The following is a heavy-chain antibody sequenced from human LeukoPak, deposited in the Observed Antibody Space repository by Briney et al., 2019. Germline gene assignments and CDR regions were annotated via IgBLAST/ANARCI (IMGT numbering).Heavy chain of an antibody. CDR2: IHYSWST. V-gene: IGHV4-39*01. D-gene: IGHD1-26*01. J-gene: IGHJ4*02. CDR1: GGSISSSSYY. Sequence: PSETLSLTCTVSGGSISSSSYYWGWLRQPPGQELEWFRSIHYSWSTYYNPSLKSRVTMSVDTSKSQFSLKLSSVTAADTAVYYCARRRSGGYYNFDYWGQGTLVTVSS. CDR3: ARRRSGGYYNFDY.